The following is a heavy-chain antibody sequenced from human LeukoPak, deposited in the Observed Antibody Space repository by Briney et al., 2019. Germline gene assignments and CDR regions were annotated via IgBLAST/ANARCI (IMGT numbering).Heavy chain of an antibody. Sequence: PSQTLSLTCTVSGCSIYNGGYYWSWIRQHPGKGLEWIGYIYYSGSTYYNPSLKSRVTISVDTSKNQFSLKLSYVTAADTAEYYCAGELATLAAAGTLYYFDYWGQGTLVTVSS. J-gene: IGHJ4*02. CDR3: AGELATLAAAGTLYYFDY. CDR1: GCSIYNGGYY. V-gene: IGHV4-31*03. D-gene: IGHD6-13*01. CDR2: IYYSGST.